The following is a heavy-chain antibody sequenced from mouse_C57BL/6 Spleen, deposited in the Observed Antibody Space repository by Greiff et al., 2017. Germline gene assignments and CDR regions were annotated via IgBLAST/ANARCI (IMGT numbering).Heavy chain of an antibody. CDR1: GYTFTDYE. V-gene: IGHV1-15*01. D-gene: IGHD1-1*01. CDR2: IDPETGGT. Sequence: QVQLQQSGAELVRPGASVTLSCKASGYTFTDYEMHWVKQTPVHGLEWIGAIDPETGGTAYNQKFKGKAILTADKSSSTAYMELRSLTSEDSAVYYCTRGTFTTGYAMDYWGQGTSVTVSS. J-gene: IGHJ4*01. CDR3: TRGTFTTGYAMDY.